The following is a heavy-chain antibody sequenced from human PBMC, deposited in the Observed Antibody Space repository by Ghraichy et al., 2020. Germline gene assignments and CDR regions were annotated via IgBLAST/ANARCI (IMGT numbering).Heavy chain of an antibody. CDR2: ISSDGSFT. V-gene: IGHV3-74*01. D-gene: IGHD6-6*01. J-gene: IGHJ4*02. Sequence: GGSLRLSCAASGFILSSYWLHWVRQTPGKGLLWLSRISSDGSFTTFADSVKGRFTISRDNANNTLFLQLNSLSADDTAVYYCASGSFSDYFDHWGQGTLVTVSS. CDR3: ASGSFSDYFDH. CDR1: GFILSSYW.